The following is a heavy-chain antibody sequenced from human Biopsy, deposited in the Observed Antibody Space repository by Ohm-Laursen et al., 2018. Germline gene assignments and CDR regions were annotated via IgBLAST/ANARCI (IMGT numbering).Heavy chain of an antibody. J-gene: IGHJ4*02. Sequence: ATVKISCKASSYTFTDYNIHWMRQAPGQGLEWLGYINCKTGATNYAQKFQGTVTMTKDTSISTAYLALGSLRSADTAIYHCARDPLNGHKHFDYWGQGSLVTVSS. D-gene: IGHD2-8*01. CDR3: ARDPLNGHKHFDY. V-gene: IGHV1-2*02. CDR1: SYTFTDYN. CDR2: INCKTGAT.